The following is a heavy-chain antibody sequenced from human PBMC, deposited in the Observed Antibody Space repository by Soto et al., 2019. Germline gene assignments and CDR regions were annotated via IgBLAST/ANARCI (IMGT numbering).Heavy chain of an antibody. CDR2: INHSGST. J-gene: IGHJ6*02. Sequence: SETLSLTCAVYGGSFSGYYWSWIRQPPGKGLEWIGEINHSGSTNYNPSLKSRVTISVDTSKNQFSLKLSSVTAADTAVYYCARGRIRITTVRGVSIRGDHYGMDVWGQGTTVTVSS. CDR3: ARGRIRITTVRGVSIRGDHYGMDV. V-gene: IGHV4-34*01. CDR1: GGSFSGYY. D-gene: IGHD3-10*01.